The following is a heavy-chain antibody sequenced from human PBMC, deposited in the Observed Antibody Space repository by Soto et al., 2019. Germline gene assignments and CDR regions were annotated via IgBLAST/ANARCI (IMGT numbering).Heavy chain of an antibody. V-gene: IGHV1-69*13. Sequence: SVKVSCKASGGSFSNFGISWVRQAPGQGLEWMGGIVPVFGRPNYAQRFRGRLTITADESTSTGYMELISLRSDDTAVYYCARGRSKYQLLLSWFDPWGQGTLVTVSS. J-gene: IGHJ5*02. CDR3: ARGRSKYQLLLSWFDP. D-gene: IGHD2-2*01. CDR2: IVPVFGRP. CDR1: GGSFSNFG.